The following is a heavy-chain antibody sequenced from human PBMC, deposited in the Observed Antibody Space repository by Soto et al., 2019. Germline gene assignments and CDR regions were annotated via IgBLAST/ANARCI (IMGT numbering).Heavy chain of an antibody. CDR2: ISYDGSNK. V-gene: IGHV3-30*18. CDR3: AKDYDYVWGSYRSGGFNY. J-gene: IGHJ4*02. D-gene: IGHD3-16*02. Sequence: PGGSLRLSCAASGFTFSSYGMHWVRQAPGKGLEWVAVISYDGSNKYYADSVKGRFTISRDNSKNTLYLQMNSLRAEDTAVYYCAKDYDYVWGSYRSGGFNYWGQGTLVTVSS. CDR1: GFTFSSYG.